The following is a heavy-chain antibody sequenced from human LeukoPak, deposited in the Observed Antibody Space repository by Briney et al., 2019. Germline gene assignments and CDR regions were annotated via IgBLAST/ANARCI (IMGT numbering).Heavy chain of an antibody. V-gene: IGHV3-7*01. CDR2: IKQDGSQE. J-gene: IGHJ4*02. CDR3: ARGVPYDSWSGPHYSDY. CDR1: RFTLSTYW. Sequence: GGSLRLSCAASRFTLSTYWMSWVRQAPGKGLEWVAHIKQDGSQEYYVDSVKGRFTISRDSAKDSLYLQMNSLRAEDTAVYYCARGVPYDSWSGPHYSDYWGQGTLVTVSS. D-gene: IGHD3-3*01.